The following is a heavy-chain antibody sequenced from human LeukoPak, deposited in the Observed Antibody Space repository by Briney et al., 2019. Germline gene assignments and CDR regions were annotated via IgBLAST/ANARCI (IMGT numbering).Heavy chain of an antibody. J-gene: IGHJ4*02. CDR1: GYTFTNYA. Sequence: ASVTVSCTASGYTFTNYAMHWVRQAPGQRLEWMAWINPGNGNTKYSQKFQGRVTVTRDTSASIVYMEMSSLRSEDTAVYYCGRDNPGIIYWGQGTLVTVSS. D-gene: IGHD3-16*01. CDR3: GRDNPGIIY. V-gene: IGHV1-3*01. CDR2: INPGNGNT.